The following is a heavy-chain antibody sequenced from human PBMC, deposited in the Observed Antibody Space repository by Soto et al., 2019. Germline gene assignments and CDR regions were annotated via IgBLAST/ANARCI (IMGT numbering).Heavy chain of an antibody. J-gene: IGHJ6*02. CDR3: AREVSWTYYYYSGIDV. V-gene: IGHV1-2*02. Sequence: ASVKVSCKASGYTFTGYYMHWVRQAPGQGLEWMGWINPNSGGTTYAQKLQGRVTMTRDTSISTAYMELSRLRSDDTAVYYCAREVSWTYYYYSGIDVWGQGTTVTVSS. CDR1: GYTFTGYY. D-gene: IGHD6-13*01. CDR2: INPNSGGT.